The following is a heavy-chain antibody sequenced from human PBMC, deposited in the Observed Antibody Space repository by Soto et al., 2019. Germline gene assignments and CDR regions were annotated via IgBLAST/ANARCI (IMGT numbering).Heavy chain of an antibody. J-gene: IGHJ5*02. CDR2: IYYSGST. CDR1: GGSISSGDYY. D-gene: IGHD3-3*01. CDR3: ARVAYDFWYWFDP. V-gene: IGHV4-30-4*01. Sequence: SETLCLTCTVSGGSISSGDYYWSWIRQPPGKGLEWIGYIYYSGSTYYNPSLKSRVTISVDTSKNQFSLKLSSVTAADTAVYYCARVAYDFWYWFDPWGQGTLVTVSS.